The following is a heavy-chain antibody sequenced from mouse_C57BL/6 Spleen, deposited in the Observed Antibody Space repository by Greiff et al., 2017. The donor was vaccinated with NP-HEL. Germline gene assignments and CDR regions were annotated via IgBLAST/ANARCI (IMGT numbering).Heavy chain of an antibody. CDR2: IDPENGDT. J-gene: IGHJ2*01. CDR1: GFNIKDDY. D-gene: IGHD3-1*01. Sequence: VQLQQSGAELVRPGASVKLSCTASGFNIKDDYMHWVKQRPEQGLESIGWIDPENGDTEYASKFQGKATITADTSSNTAYLQLSSLTSVDTAVYYWTTGGANYWGQGTTLTVSS. CDR3: TTGGANY. V-gene: IGHV14-4*01.